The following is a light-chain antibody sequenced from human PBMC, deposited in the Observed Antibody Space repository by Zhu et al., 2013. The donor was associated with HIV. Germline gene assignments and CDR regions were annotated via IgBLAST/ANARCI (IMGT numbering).Light chain of an antibody. CDR1: QSVRSTS. CDR3: QQYGSSPRT. V-gene: IGKV3-20*01. J-gene: IGKJ1*01. CDR2: GAS. Sequence: ENVLTQSPGTLSLSPGERATLSCRASQSVRSTSLAWYQQKPGQSPRLLIYGASSRATGIPDRFSGSGSGTDFTLTISRLEPEDFAVYYCQQYGSSPRTFGQGTKVEIK.